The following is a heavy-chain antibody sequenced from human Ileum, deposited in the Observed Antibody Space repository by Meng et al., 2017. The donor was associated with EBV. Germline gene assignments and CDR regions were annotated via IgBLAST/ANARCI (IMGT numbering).Heavy chain of an antibody. CDR1: GGSVISNNW. V-gene: IGHV4-4*02. Sequence: QVQLQESGPRVVKPSGTLSPTWPVSGGSVISNNWWSWVRQPPGKGLEWIGEIFHIGSTNNSPSLKSRVTISVDNSKNQFSLSLTSVTAADTAIYYCAKVSLTGTFYDHWGQGILVTVSS. CDR2: IFHIGST. D-gene: IGHD3-9*01. J-gene: IGHJ4*02. CDR3: AKVSLTGTFYDH.